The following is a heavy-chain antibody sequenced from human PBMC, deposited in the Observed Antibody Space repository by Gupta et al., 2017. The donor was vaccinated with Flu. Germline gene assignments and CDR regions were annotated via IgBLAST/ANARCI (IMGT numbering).Heavy chain of an antibody. D-gene: IGHD3-9*01. Sequence: EVQLVESGGGLVKPGGSLRLSCAASGFTFSSYSMNWVRQAPGKGLEWVSSISSSSSYIYYADSVKGRFTISRDNAKNSLYLQMNSLRAEDTAVYYCARDSDDILTGYPSPPDAFDIWGQGTMVTVSS. CDR1: GFTFSSYS. CDR2: ISSSSSYI. J-gene: IGHJ3*02. V-gene: IGHV3-21*01. CDR3: ARDSDDILTGYPSPPDAFDI.